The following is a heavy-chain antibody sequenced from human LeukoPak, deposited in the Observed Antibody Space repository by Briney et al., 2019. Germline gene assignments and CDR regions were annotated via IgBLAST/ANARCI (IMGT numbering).Heavy chain of an antibody. J-gene: IGHJ4*02. CDR2: ISYDGSNK. Sequence: GRSLRLSCAASGFTFSSYGMHWVRQAPGKGLEWVAVISYDGSNKYYADSVKGRFTISRDNSKNTLYLQMNSLRAEDTAVYYCARGGKVLLWFGNYLDYWGQGTLVTVSS. D-gene: IGHD3-10*01. CDR1: GFTFSSYG. V-gene: IGHV3-30*03. CDR3: ARGGKVLLWFGNYLDY.